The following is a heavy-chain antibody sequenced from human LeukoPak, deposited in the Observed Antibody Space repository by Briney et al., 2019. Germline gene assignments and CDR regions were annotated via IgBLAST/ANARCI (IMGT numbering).Heavy chain of an antibody. Sequence: GESLKIPCKASGYSFTSYWIAWVRPMPGKGLEWMGVIYPDDFDTRYSPSFQGQVTISADKSISTAFLQWSSLKASDTAIYYCARHGKLSASRNWFDPWGQGTLVTVSS. J-gene: IGHJ5*02. CDR1: GYSFTSYW. D-gene: IGHD1-26*01. CDR2: IYPDDFDT. V-gene: IGHV5-51*01. CDR3: ARHGKLSASRNWFDP.